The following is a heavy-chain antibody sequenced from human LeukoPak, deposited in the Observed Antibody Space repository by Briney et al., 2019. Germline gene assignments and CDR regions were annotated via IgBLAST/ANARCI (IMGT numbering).Heavy chain of an antibody. J-gene: IGHJ4*02. CDR1: GFNVSSNY. CDR3: ARVDSRTAQFDY. CDR2: IYSGGST. D-gene: IGHD6-13*01. V-gene: IGHV3-66*01. Sequence: GGSLRLSCAVSGFNVSSNYLNWVRQAPGKGPKWVSVIYSGGSTYYADSVKGRFTISRDNSKNTLYLQMNSLRAEDTAVYHCARVDSRTAQFDYWGQGTLVTVSS.